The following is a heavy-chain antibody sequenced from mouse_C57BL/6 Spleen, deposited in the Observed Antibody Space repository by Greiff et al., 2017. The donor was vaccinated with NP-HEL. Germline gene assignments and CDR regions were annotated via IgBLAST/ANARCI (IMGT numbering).Heavy chain of an antibody. CDR2: IYWDDDK. CDR3: ARRAFYGYDYAMDY. V-gene: IGHV8-12*01. Sequence: QVTLKESGPGILQSSQTLSLTCSFSGFSLSTSGMGVSWIRQPSGKGLEWLAHIYWDDDKRYNPSLKSRPTISKDTSRNQVFLKITSVDTADTATYYCARRAFYGYDYAMDYWGQGTSVTVSS. D-gene: IGHD2-2*01. CDR1: GFSLSTSGMG. J-gene: IGHJ4*01.